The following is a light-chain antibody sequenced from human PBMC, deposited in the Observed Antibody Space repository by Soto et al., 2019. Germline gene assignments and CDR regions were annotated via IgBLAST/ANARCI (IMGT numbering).Light chain of an antibody. Sequence: QSVLTQPPSASGSPGQSVTISCTGTSSDVGGYNYVSWYQQHPGKAPKLMIYEVSKRPSGVPDRFSGSKSGNTASLSASGLQAEDEADYYCSSYAGSNIYVFGTGTKDT. CDR1: SSDVGGYNY. V-gene: IGLV2-8*01. CDR3: SSYAGSNIYV. J-gene: IGLJ1*01. CDR2: EVS.